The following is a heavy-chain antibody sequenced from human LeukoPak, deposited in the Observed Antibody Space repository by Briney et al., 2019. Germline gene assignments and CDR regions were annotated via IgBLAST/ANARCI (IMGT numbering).Heavy chain of an antibody. CDR1: GYTFTGYY. J-gene: IGHJ5*02. D-gene: IGHD3-3*01. CDR2: INPNSGGT. CDR3: ARVSSGTYYDFWSGHNWFDP. Sequence: GASVKVSCKASGYTFTGYYMHWVRQAPGQGLEWMGWINPNSGGTNYAQKFQGRVTMTRDTSISTAYMGLSRLRSDDTAVYYCARVSSGTYYDFWSGHNWFDPWGQGTLVTVSS. V-gene: IGHV1-2*02.